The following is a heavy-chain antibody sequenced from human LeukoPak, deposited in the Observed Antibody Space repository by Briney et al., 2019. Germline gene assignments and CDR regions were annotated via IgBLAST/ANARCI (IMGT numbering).Heavy chain of an antibody. CDR1: VYIFTCYD. CDR3: ARGPTSELLWFRELGHHDY. CDR2: MNPNRCNT. J-gene: IGHJ4*02. D-gene: IGHD3-10*01. Sequence: GASVKVSCKASVYIFTCYDINWVRQATAQGLEWMGWMNPNRCNTGFAQKLRGRVTMTRNTSISTAYMELSSLRSEDTAVYYCARGPTSELLWFRELGHHDYWGQGTLVTVSS. V-gene: IGHV1-8*01.